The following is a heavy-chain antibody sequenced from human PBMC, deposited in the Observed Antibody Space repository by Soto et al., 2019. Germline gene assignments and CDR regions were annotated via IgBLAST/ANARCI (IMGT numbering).Heavy chain of an antibody. CDR3: ARENGVDTAMGGYNWFDP. D-gene: IGHD5-18*01. V-gene: IGHV4-61*01. CDR1: GGSVSSGSYY. Sequence: SETLSITCTVSGGSVSSGSYYWSWIRQPPGKGLEWIGYIYYSGSTNYNPSLKSRVTISVDTSKNQFSLKLSSVTAADTAVYYCARENGVDTAMGGYNWFDPWGQGTLVTVSS. J-gene: IGHJ5*02. CDR2: IYYSGST.